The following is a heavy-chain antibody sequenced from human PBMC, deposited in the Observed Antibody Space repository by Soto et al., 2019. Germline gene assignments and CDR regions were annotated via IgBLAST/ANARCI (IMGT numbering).Heavy chain of an antibody. CDR1: GFSLSTSGVX. V-gene: IGHV2-5*02. D-gene: IGHD3-16*02. CDR2: IYWDDDK. Sequence: QITLKESGPTLVKPTQTLTLTCTFSGFSLSTSGVXXXXXXXXXXKALEXXXXIYWDDDKRYSPSLKSRLTITKDTXXXQVXXXXXXXXXXXXXXXXXXXXYYDYVWGSYRPLSFDYWGQGTLVTVSS. CDR3: XXXYYDYVWGSYRPLSFDY. J-gene: IGHJ4*02.